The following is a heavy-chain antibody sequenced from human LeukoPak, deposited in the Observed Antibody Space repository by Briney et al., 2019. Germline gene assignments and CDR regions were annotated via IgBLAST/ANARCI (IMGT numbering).Heavy chain of an antibody. V-gene: IGHV4-38-2*01. CDR2: IYHSGST. CDR3: ARQSAIIPLAAAGPFDY. D-gene: IGHD6-13*01. Sequence: SETLSLTCAVSGYSISSGYYWGWIRQPPGKGLEWIGSIYHSGSTYYNPSLKSRVTISVDTSKNQFSLKLSSVTAADTAVYYCARQSAIIPLAAAGPFDYWGQGTLVTVSS. CDR1: GYSISSGYY. J-gene: IGHJ4*02.